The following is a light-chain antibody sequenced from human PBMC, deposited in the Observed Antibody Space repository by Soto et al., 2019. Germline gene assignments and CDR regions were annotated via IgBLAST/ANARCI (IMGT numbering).Light chain of an antibody. V-gene: IGKV1-39*01. Sequence: DIQMTQSPSSLSASVGARVPITCQASQNINNYLNWYPQQPGRAPTLLIFAASSLQSGVPSRFSGSESGTDFTLTISSLQPDDSATYYCQQPYTTRALTFGGGTKVDIK. CDR3: QQPYTTRALT. J-gene: IGKJ4*01. CDR2: AAS. CDR1: QNINNY.